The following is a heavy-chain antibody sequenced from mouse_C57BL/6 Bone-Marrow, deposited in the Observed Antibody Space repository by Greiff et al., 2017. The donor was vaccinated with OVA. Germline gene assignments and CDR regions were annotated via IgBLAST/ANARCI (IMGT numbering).Heavy chain of an antibody. CDR3: ARQGYYVDYAMDD. CDR1: GFTFSSYG. D-gene: IGHD2-3*01. CDR2: ISSGGSYT. V-gene: IGHV5-6*01. Sequence: EVQLVESGGDLVKPGGSLKLSCAASGFTFSSYGMSWVRQTPDKRLEWVATISSGGSYTYYPDSVKGRFTISRDNAKNTLYLQMSSLKSEDTAMDYCARQGYYVDYAMDDWGQGTSVTVSS. J-gene: IGHJ4*01.